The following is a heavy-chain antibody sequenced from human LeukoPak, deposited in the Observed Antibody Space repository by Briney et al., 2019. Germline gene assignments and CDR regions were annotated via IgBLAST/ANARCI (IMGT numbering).Heavy chain of an antibody. CDR1: GYSISSGYY. D-gene: IGHD5-12*01. CDR2: IYHSGST. J-gene: IGHJ4*02. CDR3: ASGFLRSEYYFDY. V-gene: IGHV4-38-2*02. Sequence: SETLSLTCTVSGYSISSGYYWGWIRQPPGKGLEWIGSIYHSGSTYYNPSLQSRVTISVDTSKNHFSLKLSSVTAADTAVYYCASGFLRSEYYFDYWGQGTLVTVS.